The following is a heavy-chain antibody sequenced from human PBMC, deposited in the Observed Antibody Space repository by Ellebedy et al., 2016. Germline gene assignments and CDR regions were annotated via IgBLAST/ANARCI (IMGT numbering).Heavy chain of an antibody. D-gene: IGHD5-18*01. CDR3: AKDMQLSH. J-gene: IGHJ4*02. CDR1: GFTFSDAA. CDR2: ISSSGDNT. V-gene: IGHV3-23*01. Sequence: GESLKISXAASGFTFSDAAMTWVRQAPGEGLEWVSLISSSGDNTYYADSVKGRFTISRDDSKNTLYLEMNSLRAEDTAVYYCAKDMQLSHWGQGTLVTVSS.